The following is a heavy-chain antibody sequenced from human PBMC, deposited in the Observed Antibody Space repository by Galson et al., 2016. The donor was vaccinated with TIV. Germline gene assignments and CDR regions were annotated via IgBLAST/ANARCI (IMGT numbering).Heavy chain of an antibody. CDR1: GGSFSDYS. CDR3: VRRPRLENYYDSTGFLYYFDY. V-gene: IGHV4-34*01. CDR2: INHSGST. Sequence: ETLSLTCAVSGGSFSDYSWNWIRQPPGKGLEWIGEINHSGSTNYNPSLRSRVTISIDTSRNQFSLRLSSVTAADTAVYYCVRRPRLENYYDSTGFLYYFDYWGQGTLVTVSS. D-gene: IGHD3-22*01. J-gene: IGHJ4*02.